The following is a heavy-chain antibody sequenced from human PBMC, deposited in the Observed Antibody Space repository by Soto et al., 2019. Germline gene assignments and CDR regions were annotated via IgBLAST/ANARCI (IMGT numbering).Heavy chain of an antibody. Sequence: PGGSLRLSCTASGFTFGDYAMSWVRQAPGKGLEWVGFIRSKAYGGTTEYAASVKGRFTISRDDSKIIAYLQMNSLKTEDTAVYHCTRLSCLLYGRDVWGQGTTVTVSS. CDR2: IRSKAYGGTT. J-gene: IGHJ6*02. CDR1: GFTFGDYA. CDR3: TRLSCLLYGRDV. V-gene: IGHV3-49*04.